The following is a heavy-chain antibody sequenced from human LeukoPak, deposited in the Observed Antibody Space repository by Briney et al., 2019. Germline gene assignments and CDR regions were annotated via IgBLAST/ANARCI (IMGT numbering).Heavy chain of an antibody. V-gene: IGHV4-59*12. Sequence: PSETLSLTCTVSGDSISNYYWSWIRQPPGKGLEWIGYIYYSGSTNYNPSLKSRVTISVDTSKNQFSLKLSSVTAADTAVYYCAKDVGSSWSYYFDYWGQGTLVTVSS. CDR1: GDSISNYY. CDR2: IYYSGST. J-gene: IGHJ4*02. CDR3: AKDVGSSWSYYFDY. D-gene: IGHD6-13*01.